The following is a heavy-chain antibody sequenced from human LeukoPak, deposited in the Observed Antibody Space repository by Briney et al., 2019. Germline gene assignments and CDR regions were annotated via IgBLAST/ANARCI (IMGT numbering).Heavy chain of an antibody. J-gene: IGHJ4*02. CDR3: ASTRSTSDWYTRGFEY. V-gene: IGHV3-48*03. D-gene: IGHD6-19*01. CDR1: GFSFSSYE. Sequence: PGGSLRLSCADSGFSFSSYEMNWVRQAPGKGLGWISYISSSGSITFYADSEKGRFTISRDNARNSLFLQMNSPRAEDTAVYYCASTRSTSDWYTRGFEYWGQGTLVTVSS. CDR2: ISSSGSIT.